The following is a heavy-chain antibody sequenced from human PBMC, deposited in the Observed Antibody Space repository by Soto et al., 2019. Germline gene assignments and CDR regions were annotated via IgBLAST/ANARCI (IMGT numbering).Heavy chain of an antibody. D-gene: IGHD1-20*01. CDR1: GYSISSGYY. J-gene: IGHJ6*01. CDR2: IYHSGST. V-gene: IGHV4-38-2*01. CDR3: ASGIDFYNAMDV. Sequence: PSETLSLTCAVSGYSISSGYYWGWIRQPPGKGLEWIGSIYHSGSTYYNASLKSRVTISVDTSKNQFSLKLSSVADADTAVYYCASGIDFYNAMDVWGQGTTVTVS.